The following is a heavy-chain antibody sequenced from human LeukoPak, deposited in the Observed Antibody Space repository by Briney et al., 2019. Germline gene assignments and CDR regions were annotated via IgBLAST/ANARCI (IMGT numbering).Heavy chain of an antibody. Sequence: GGSLRLSCAASGFTFSSFTMSWVRQAPEKGLEWLSVYNGGNDGTYYADSVKGRFTISRDNSKNTLYVQLNSLRTEDTAVYYCAKANGITGTTYWYFDLWGRGTLVTVSS. CDR1: GFTFSSFT. D-gene: IGHD1-7*01. CDR3: AKANGITGTTYWYFDL. CDR2: YNGGNDGT. J-gene: IGHJ2*01. V-gene: IGHV3-23*01.